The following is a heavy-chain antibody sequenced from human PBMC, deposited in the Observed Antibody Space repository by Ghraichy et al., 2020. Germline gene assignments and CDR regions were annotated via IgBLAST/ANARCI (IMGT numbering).Heavy chain of an antibody. J-gene: IGHJ4*02. CDR3: ARRHSGSSKSDY. Sequence: SETLSLTCSVSGFSISSSGYYWVWIRQPPGKGLEWIGNIYSSGSTYYNPSLKSRVTISVDTSKNHFSLSLSPVTAADTAVYYCARRHSGSSKSDYWGQGTLVTVSS. V-gene: IGHV4-39*01. D-gene: IGHD2-15*01. CDR1: GFSISSSGYY. CDR2: IYSSGST.